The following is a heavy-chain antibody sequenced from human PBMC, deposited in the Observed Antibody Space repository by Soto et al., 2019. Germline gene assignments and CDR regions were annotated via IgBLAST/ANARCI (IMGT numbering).Heavy chain of an antibody. Sequence: QVQLQQWGAGLLKPSETLSLTCAVYGGSFSGYYWSWIRQPPGKGLEWIGEINHSGSTNYNPSLKSRVTISVDTSKNQFSLKLSSVTAADTAVYYCARRKITMVRGVTWFDPWGQGTLVTVCS. CDR1: GGSFSGYY. J-gene: IGHJ5*02. V-gene: IGHV4-34*01. D-gene: IGHD3-10*01. CDR3: ARRKITMVRGVTWFDP. CDR2: INHSGST.